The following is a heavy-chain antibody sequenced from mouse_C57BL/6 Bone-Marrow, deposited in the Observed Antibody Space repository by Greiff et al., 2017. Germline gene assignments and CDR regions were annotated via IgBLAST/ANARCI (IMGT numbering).Heavy chain of an antibody. J-gene: IGHJ3*01. CDR1: GYTFTDYY. Sequence: EVQLQQSGPELVKPGASVKISCKASGYTFTDYYMNWVKQSHGKSLEWIGDINPNNGGTSYNQKFKGKATLTVDKSSSTAYMELRSLTSEDSAVYYCALGVYYDYDGWFAYWGQGTLVTVSA. D-gene: IGHD2-4*01. V-gene: IGHV1-26*01. CDR3: ALGVYYDYDGWFAY. CDR2: INPNNGGT.